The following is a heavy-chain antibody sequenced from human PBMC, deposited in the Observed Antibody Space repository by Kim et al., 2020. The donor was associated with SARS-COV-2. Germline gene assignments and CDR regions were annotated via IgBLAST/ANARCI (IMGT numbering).Heavy chain of an antibody. Sequence: ASVKVSCKASGYTFTGYYMHWVRQAPGQGLEWMGRINPNSGGTNYAQKFQGRVTMTRDTSISTAYMELSRLRSDDTAVYYCARAVGPRYSSGYPDYWGQGTLVTVSS. V-gene: IGHV1-2*06. CDR2: INPNSGGT. CDR3: ARAVGPRYSSGYPDY. D-gene: IGHD3-22*01. CDR1: GYTFTGYY. J-gene: IGHJ4*02.